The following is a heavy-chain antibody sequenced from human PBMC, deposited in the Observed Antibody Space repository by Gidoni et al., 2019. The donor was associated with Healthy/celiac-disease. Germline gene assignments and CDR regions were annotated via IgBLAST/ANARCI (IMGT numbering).Heavy chain of an antibody. CDR2: IYHSGST. CDR3: ARSIAAREYGMDV. CDR1: GGALSSSYW. D-gene: IGHD6-6*01. Sequence: QVQLQESGPGLVKPSGTLSLTRAVSGGALSSSYWWSWVRQPPGKGLEWIGEIYHSGSTNYNPSLKSRVTISVDKSKNQFSLKLSSVTAADTAVYYCARSIAAREYGMDVWGQGTTVTVSS. J-gene: IGHJ6*02. V-gene: IGHV4-4*02.